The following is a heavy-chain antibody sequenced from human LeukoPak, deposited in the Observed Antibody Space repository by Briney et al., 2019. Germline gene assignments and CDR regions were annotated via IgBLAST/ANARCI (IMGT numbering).Heavy chain of an antibody. D-gene: IGHD3-22*01. V-gene: IGHV4-59*08. J-gene: IGHJ4*02. CDR3: ARQREYYESSGYYSFDY. CDR1: GGSISTYY. Sequence: PSETLSLTCTVSGGSISTYYWSWIRQPPGKGLEWIGYINSSGSTNYNPSLKSRVSISVDTSKNQFSLKLSSVTAADTAVYYCARQREYYESSGYYSFDYWGQGTLVTVSS. CDR2: INSSGST.